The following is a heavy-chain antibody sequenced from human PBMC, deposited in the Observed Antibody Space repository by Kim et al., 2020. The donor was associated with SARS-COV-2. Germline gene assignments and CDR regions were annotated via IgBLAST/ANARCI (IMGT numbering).Heavy chain of an antibody. V-gene: IGHV1-58*01. CDR3: AATSGSYSYYYYYYGMDV. J-gene: IGHJ6*02. CDR1: GFTFTSSA. CDR2: IVVGSGNT. Sequence: SVKVSCKASGFTFTSSAVQWVRQARGQRLEWIGWIVVGSGNTNYAQKFQERVTITRDMSTSTAYMELSSLRSEDTAVYYCAATSGSYSYYYYYYGMDVWGQGTTVTVSS. D-gene: IGHD1-26*01.